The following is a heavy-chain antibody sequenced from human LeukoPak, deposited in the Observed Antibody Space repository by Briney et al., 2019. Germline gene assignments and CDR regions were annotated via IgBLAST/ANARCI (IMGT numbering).Heavy chain of an antibody. CDR3: ASEAAAGLTRQH. CDR2: IIPIFGTA. CDR1: GGTFSSNA. J-gene: IGHJ1*01. V-gene: IGHV1-69*13. D-gene: IGHD6-13*01. Sequence: ASVKVSCKASGGTFSSNAISWVRQAPGQGLEWMGGIIPIFGTANYAQKFQGRVTITADESTSTAYMELSSLRSEDTAVYYCASEAAAGLTRQHWGQGTLVTVSS.